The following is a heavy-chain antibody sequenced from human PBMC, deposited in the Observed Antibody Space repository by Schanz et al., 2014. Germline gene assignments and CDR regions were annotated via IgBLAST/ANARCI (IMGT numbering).Heavy chain of an antibody. CDR2: IGDDGADK. Sequence: EVQLLESGGGLVQPGGSLRLSCVASGFTFFGSFAMSWVRQAPGKGLEWVANIGDDGADKYYLDSVRGRFTISRDNAKNSLFLQMNSLSAEDTAVYYCAKVAPAATYLDSWGLGTLVTVSS. CDR1: GFTFFGSFA. D-gene: IGHD2-2*01. CDR3: AKVAPAATYLDS. J-gene: IGHJ4*02. V-gene: IGHV3-7*03.